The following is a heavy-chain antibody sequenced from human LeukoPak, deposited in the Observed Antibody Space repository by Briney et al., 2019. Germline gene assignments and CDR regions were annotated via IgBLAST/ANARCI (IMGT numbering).Heavy chain of an antibody. J-gene: IGHJ4*02. V-gene: IGHV4-59*01. CDR3: ARGGGGATNYFDY. Sequence: SETLSLACTVSGGSLRSYYWSWLRQPPGKGLEWIGYISYSGSTNYNPSLKSRVTISVDASKNQLSLKLSSVTAADTAVYYCARGGGGATNYFDYWGQGTLVTVSS. CDR1: GGSLRSYY. CDR2: ISYSGST. D-gene: IGHD1-26*01.